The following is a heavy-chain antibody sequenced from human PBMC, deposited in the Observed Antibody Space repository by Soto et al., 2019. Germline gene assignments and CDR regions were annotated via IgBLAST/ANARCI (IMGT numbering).Heavy chain of an antibody. J-gene: IGHJ4*02. CDR2: ISSSSSTI. CDR1: GFTFSSYS. CDR3: AREQLGAAAGTCIY. D-gene: IGHD6-13*01. V-gene: IGHV3-48*01. Sequence: GGSLRLSCAASGFTFSSYSMNWVHQAPGKGLEWVSYISSSSSTIYYADSVKGRFTISRDNAKNSLYLQMNSLRAEDTAVYYCAREQLGAAAGTCIYWGQGTLVTVSS.